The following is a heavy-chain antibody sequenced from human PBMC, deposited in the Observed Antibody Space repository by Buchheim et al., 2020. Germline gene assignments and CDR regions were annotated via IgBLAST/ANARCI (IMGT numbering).Heavy chain of an antibody. Sequence: QVQLVQSGAEVKKPGASVKVSCKASGYTFTSYYMHWVRQAPGQGLEWMGIINPSGGSTSYAQKFQGRVTMTRDTSTSTVYMELSSLRSEDTAVYYCARVSRFQGGITGTTGMNWFDPWGQGTL. V-gene: IGHV1-46*01. CDR2: INPSGGST. CDR3: ARVSRFQGGITGTTGMNWFDP. D-gene: IGHD1-20*01. J-gene: IGHJ5*02. CDR1: GYTFTSYY.